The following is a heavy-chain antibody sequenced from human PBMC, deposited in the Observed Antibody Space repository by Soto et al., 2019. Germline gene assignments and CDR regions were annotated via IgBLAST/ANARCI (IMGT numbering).Heavy chain of an antibody. CDR1: GYNFTAYA. J-gene: IGHJ4*02. V-gene: IGHV1-3*01. CDR2: VNGGNDKT. D-gene: IGHD3-22*01. Sequence: ASVKVSCKASGYNFTAYAIYCVLQSPIQRLEWLGWVNGGNDKTGYSQRFQGRLSITKKTSATTAFMELSNLRSEDTAVYYCARVGYFDSDGFPRPYDYWGQGTLVTVSS. CDR3: ARVGYFDSDGFPRPYDY.